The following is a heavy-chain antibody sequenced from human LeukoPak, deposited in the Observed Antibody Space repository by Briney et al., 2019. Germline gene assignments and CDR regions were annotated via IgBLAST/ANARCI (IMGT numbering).Heavy chain of an antibody. CDR3: ARVGSSGWDYYMDV. D-gene: IGHD6-19*01. Sequence: PGGSLRLSCAASGFTFSTSAMNWVRQAPGKGLEWVSSISSSSSYIYYADSVKGRFTISRDNAKNSLYLQMNSLRAEDTAVYYCARVGSSGWDYYMDVWGKGTTVTVSS. CDR2: ISSSSSYI. J-gene: IGHJ6*03. CDR1: GFTFSTSA. V-gene: IGHV3-21*01.